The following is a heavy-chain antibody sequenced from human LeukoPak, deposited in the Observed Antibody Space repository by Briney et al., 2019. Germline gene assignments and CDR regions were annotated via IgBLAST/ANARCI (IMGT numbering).Heavy chain of an antibody. V-gene: IGHV4-31*03. Sequence: PSQTLSLTCTVSGDSIKSGYFWNWIRQHPGTGLEYIGYISYTGRTYYNPSLKSRLTMSVDTSKSQVSLKLSSVTAADTAVYYCARGNDHFGYWGLGSLVTVSS. CDR2: ISYTGRT. CDR3: ARGNDHFGY. CDR1: GDSIKSGYF. J-gene: IGHJ4*02.